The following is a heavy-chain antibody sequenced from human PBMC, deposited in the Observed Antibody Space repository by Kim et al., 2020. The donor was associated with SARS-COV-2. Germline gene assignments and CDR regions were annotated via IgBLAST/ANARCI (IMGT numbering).Heavy chain of an antibody. Sequence: ASVKVSCKVSGYTLTELSMHWVRQAPGKGLEWMGVFDPEDGETIYAQKFQGRVTMTEDTSTDTAYMELSSLRSEDTAVYYCALAPRGYCSGGSCYPSRGYYFDYWGQGTLVTVSS. CDR1: GYTLTELS. CDR3: ALAPRGYCSGGSCYPSRGYYFDY. J-gene: IGHJ4*02. CDR2: FDPEDGET. D-gene: IGHD2-15*01. V-gene: IGHV1-24*01.